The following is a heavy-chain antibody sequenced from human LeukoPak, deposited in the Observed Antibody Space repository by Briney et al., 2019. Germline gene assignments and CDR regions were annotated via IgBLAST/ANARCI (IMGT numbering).Heavy chain of an antibody. CDR3: ARAVELNYYDSSGYYFDC. V-gene: IGHV4-38-2*02. CDR2: IYHSGST. J-gene: IGHJ4*02. CDR1: GYSISSGYY. Sequence: SETLSLTCTVSGYSISSGYYWGWVRQPPGKGLEWIGSIYHSGSTYYNPSLKSRVTISVDTSKNQFSLKLSSVTAADTAVYYCARAVELNYYDSSGYYFDCWGQGTLVTVSS. D-gene: IGHD3-22*01.